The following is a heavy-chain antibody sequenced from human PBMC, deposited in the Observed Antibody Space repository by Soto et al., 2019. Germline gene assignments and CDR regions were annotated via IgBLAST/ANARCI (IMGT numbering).Heavy chain of an antibody. CDR2: ISAYNGNT. J-gene: IGHJ6*02. V-gene: IGHV1-18*01. CDR1: GYTFTSYG. CDR3: ARRTDYDFWSGQSPYYYGMDV. Sequence: VASVKVSCKASGYTFTSYGISWVRQAPGQGLEWMGWISAYNGNTNYAQKLQGRVTMTTDTSTSTAYMELRSLRSDDTAVYYCARRTDYDFWSGQSPYYYGMDVWGQGTTVTVSS. D-gene: IGHD3-3*01.